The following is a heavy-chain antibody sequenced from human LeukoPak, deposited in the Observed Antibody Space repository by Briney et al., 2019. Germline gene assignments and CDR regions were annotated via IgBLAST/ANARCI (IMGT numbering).Heavy chain of an antibody. Sequence: SETLSLTCAVYGGSFSGYYWSWIRQPPGKGLEWIGEINHSGSTNYNPSLKSRVTISVDTSKNQFSLKLSSVTAADTAVYYCARAGGYTSLYYYYYMDVWGKGTTVTVSS. V-gene: IGHV4-34*01. CDR1: GGSFSGYY. CDR2: INHSGST. J-gene: IGHJ6*03. CDR3: ARAGGYTSLYYYYYMDV. D-gene: IGHD5-12*01.